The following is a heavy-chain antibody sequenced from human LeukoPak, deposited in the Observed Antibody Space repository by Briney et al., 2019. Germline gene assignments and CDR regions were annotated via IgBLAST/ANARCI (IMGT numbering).Heavy chain of an antibody. D-gene: IGHD3-3*01. Sequence: GGSLRLSCAASGFTFSSYSMNWARQAPGKGLEWVSSISSSSSYIYYADSVKGRFTISRDNAKYSLYLQMNSLRAEDTAVYYCARGGEYVLRFLEWSPYNWFDPWGQGTLVTVSS. V-gene: IGHV3-21*01. CDR3: ARGGEYVLRFLEWSPYNWFDP. J-gene: IGHJ5*02. CDR1: GFTFSSYS. CDR2: ISSSSSYI.